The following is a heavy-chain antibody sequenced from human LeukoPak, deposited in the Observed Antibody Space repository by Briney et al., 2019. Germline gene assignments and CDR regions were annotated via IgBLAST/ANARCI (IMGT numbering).Heavy chain of an antibody. D-gene: IGHD1-26*01. J-gene: IGHJ4*02. CDR2: IKQDGSEK. V-gene: IGHV3-7*01. CDR3: ARDVYDKVGAGSIDF. CDR1: GFTSSRYW. Sequence: GGSLRLSCAASGFTSSRYWMSWVRQAPGKGLECVANIKQDGSEKYYVDSVKGRFTISRDNAKNSLYLQMNSLRAEDTAVYYCARDVYDKVGAGSIDFWGQGTLVTVSS.